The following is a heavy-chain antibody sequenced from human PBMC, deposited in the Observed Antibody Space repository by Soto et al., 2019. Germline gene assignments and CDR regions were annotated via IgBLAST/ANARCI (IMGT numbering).Heavy chain of an antibody. J-gene: IGHJ5*02. V-gene: IGHV3-33*01. Sequence: PVRSLRLSCAASGFTFSSYGMHWVRQAPGKGLEWVAVIWYDGSNKYYADSVKGRFTISRDNSKNTLYLQMNSLRAEDTAVYYCARDKVIQLWKAHTFDPWGQGTLVTVSS. CDR2: IWYDGSNK. CDR3: ARDKVIQLWKAHTFDP. CDR1: GFTFSSYG. D-gene: IGHD5-18*01.